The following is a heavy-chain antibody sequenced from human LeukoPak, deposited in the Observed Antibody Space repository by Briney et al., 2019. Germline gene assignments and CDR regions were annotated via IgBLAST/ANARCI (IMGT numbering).Heavy chain of an antibody. J-gene: IGHJ4*02. Sequence: GGSLRLSCTASGFTFGDYAMSWFHQAPGKGLEWAGFIRSKAYGGTTEYAASVKGRFTISRDDSKSIAYLQMNSLKTEDTAVYYCTRDRIAVAGTTFDYWGQGTLVTVSS. V-gene: IGHV3-49*03. CDR2: IRSKAYGGTT. D-gene: IGHD6-19*01. CDR3: TRDRIAVAGTTFDY. CDR1: GFTFGDYA.